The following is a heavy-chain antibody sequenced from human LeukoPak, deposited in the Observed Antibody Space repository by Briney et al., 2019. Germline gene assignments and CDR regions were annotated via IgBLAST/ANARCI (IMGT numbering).Heavy chain of an antibody. CDR2: IYYSGST. V-gene: IGHV4-59*08. J-gene: IGHJ6*02. CDR1: GGSISSYY. D-gene: IGHD2-15*01. CDR3: ARGSGYYYYGMDV. Sequence: SETLSLTCTVSGGSISSYYWSWIRQPPGKGLEWIGYIYYSGSTNYNPSLKSRVTISVDTSKNQFSLKLSSVTAADTVVYYCARGSGYYYYGMDVWGQGTTVTVSS.